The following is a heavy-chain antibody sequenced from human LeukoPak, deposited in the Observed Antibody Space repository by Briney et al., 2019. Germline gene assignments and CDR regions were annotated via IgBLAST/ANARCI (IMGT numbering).Heavy chain of an antibody. CDR3: ARGRTGTDY. Sequence: PGGSLRLSCAASGFTFSKYWMSWVRQAPGKGLEWVANMKPDGSEKYYVDSVKGRFTISRDNARNSLYLQMNSLRVEDTAVYYCARGRTGTDYWGQGTLVTVSS. CDR1: GFTFSKYW. CDR2: MKPDGSEK. V-gene: IGHV3-7*01. D-gene: IGHD1/OR15-1a*01. J-gene: IGHJ4*02.